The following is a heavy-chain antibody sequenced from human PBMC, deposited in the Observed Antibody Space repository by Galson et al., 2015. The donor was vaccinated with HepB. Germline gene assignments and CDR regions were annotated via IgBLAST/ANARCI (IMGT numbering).Heavy chain of an antibody. CDR2: IDKSGRT. CDR3: ARHQWTPYSSGWWGEMGGDYYGFDV. V-gene: IGHV4-59*08. Sequence: SETLSLTCSVSDGSISTYQWSWIRQTPGKGLEWIGDIDKSGRTTYNPSLRSRVTISVDTSKNQFSLRLRSVTAADTAVYYCARHQWTPYSSGWWGEMGGDYYGFDVWGPGTTITVSS. D-gene: IGHD6-19*01. J-gene: IGHJ6*02. CDR1: DGSISTYQ.